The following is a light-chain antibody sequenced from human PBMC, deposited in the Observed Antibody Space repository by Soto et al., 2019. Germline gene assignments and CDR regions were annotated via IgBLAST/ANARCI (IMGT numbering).Light chain of an antibody. V-gene: IGKV3-20*01. CDR3: QQFGSSSGFT. CDR2: AAS. CDR1: QSVSSSY. J-gene: IGKJ3*01. Sequence: EFVLTQSPGTLSLSPGERATLSCRASQSVSSSYLAWFQQKPGQAPRLLIYAASSRATGIPDRFSGSGSGTDFTLTISILEPEDFAVYYCQQFGSSSGFTFGPGTKVDIK.